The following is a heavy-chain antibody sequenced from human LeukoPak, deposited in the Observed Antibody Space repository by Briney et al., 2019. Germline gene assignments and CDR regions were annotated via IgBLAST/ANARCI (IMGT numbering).Heavy chain of an antibody. CDR2: IYYSGST. Sequence: PSETLSLTCTVSGGSISSSSYYWGWIRQPPGKGLGWIGSIYYSGSTYYNPSLKSRVTISVDTSKNQFSLKLSSVTAADTAVYYCASTSVDTAMDYYFDYWGQGTLVTVSS. CDR3: ASTSVDTAMDYYFDY. J-gene: IGHJ4*02. V-gene: IGHV4-39*01. CDR1: GGSISSSSYY. D-gene: IGHD5-18*01.